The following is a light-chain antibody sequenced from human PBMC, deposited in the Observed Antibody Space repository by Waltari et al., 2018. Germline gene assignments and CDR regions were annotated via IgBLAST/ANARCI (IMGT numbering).Light chain of an antibody. V-gene: IGLV3-21*02. Sequence: SYFLTQPPSVSVAPGQAASITCGGADIGGRSVHWYQQRPGQAPILIVFDDSDRPSGIPERFSGSRSGNTATLTISRVEAGDEADYFCHLWDGLLDHVVFGGGTKLTVL. CDR1: DIGGRS. J-gene: IGLJ2*01. CDR3: HLWDGLLDHVV. CDR2: DDS.